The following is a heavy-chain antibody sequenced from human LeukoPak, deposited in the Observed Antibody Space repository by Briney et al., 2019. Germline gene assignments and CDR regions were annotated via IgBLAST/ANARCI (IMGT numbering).Heavy chain of an antibody. Sequence: GRSLTLACAASAFTLSSYWMHWVRQAPGKGMVWVGRINSDGSGTSYADSVKGRFTISRDNAKNTLYLQMNSLRAEDTAVYYCARFTRIAMAGPDWGQGTLVTVSS. V-gene: IGHV3-74*01. D-gene: IGHD6-19*01. CDR2: INSDGSGT. J-gene: IGHJ4*02. CDR3: ARFTRIAMAGPD. CDR1: AFTLSSYW.